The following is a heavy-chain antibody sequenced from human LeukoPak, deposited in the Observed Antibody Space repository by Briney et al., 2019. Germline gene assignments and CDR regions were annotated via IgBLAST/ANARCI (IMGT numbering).Heavy chain of an antibody. CDR3: ARDMDTGPDLFDY. Sequence: ASVKVSCKASGYTFTGYYLHWVRQAPGQGLEWMGWINPNSGDTDYAQKFQGRVTMTRDTSISTAYMELSSLRYDDTAVHYCARDMDTGPDLFDYWGQGTLVTVSS. V-gene: IGHV1-2*02. CDR1: GYTFTGYY. D-gene: IGHD5-18*01. J-gene: IGHJ4*02. CDR2: INPNSGDT.